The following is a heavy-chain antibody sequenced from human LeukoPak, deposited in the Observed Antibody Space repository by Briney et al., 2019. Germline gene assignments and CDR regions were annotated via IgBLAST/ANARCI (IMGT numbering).Heavy chain of an antibody. J-gene: IGHJ1*01. CDR2: ISSSSNYI. D-gene: IGHD4-17*01. CDR1: GFTFSTYS. V-gene: IGHV3-21*01. CDR3: ARDMTTATTCYLQH. Sequence: GGSLRLSCAASGFTFSTYSMNWVRQAPGKGLEWVSSISSSSNYIYYADSVKGRFSISRDDAKNSLFLQMNGLRAEDTAVYYCARDMTTATTCYLQHWGQGTLVTVPS.